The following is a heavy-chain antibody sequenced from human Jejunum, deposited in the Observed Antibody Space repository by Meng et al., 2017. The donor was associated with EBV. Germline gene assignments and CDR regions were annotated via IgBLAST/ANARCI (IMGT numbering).Heavy chain of an antibody. CDR1: GDSIISTDTW. V-gene: IGHV4-4*02. D-gene: IGHD3-16*01. Sequence: QGQLRESGPGLVKPSGTLSLTGGVSGDSIISTDTWWSWVRQPPGKGLEWIGEIFHAGNTNYNPSLKSQVTMSVDTSKNQFSLNLSSVTAADSAVYYCARGSHYTWDVWGQGTLVTVSS. CDR2: IFHAGNT. CDR3: ARGSHYTWDV. J-gene: IGHJ4*02.